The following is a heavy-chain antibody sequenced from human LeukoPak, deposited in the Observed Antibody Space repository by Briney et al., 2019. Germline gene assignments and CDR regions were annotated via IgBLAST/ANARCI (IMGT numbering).Heavy chain of an antibody. J-gene: IGHJ3*02. V-gene: IGHV3-53*01. CDR3: ARGPEAGIAAAGDAFDI. CDR2: IYSGGST. D-gene: IGHD6-13*01. Sequence: GGSLRLSCAASGFTVSSNYMSWVRQAPGKGLEWVSVIYSGGSTYYADSVKGRFTISRDNSKNTLYLQMNSLRAEDTAVYYCARGPEAGIAAAGDAFDIWGQGTMVTVSS. CDR1: GFTVSSNY.